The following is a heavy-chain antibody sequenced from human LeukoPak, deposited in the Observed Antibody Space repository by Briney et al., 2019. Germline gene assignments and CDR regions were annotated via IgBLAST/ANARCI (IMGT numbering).Heavy chain of an antibody. CDR3: ARSYIQGAFDI. D-gene: IGHD2-15*01. J-gene: IGHJ3*02. CDR2: IGTAGDT. CDR1: GFTFSSYD. Sequence: PGGSLRLPCAASGFTFSSYDMHWVRQATGKGLEWVSAIGTAGDTYYPGSVKGRFTISRENAKNSLYLQMNSLRAGDTAVYYCARSYIQGAFDIWGQGTMVTVSS. V-gene: IGHV3-13*01.